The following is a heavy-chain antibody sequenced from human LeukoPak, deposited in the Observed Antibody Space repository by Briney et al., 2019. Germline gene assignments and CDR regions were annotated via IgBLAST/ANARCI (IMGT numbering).Heavy chain of an antibody. D-gene: IGHD4/OR15-4a*01. CDR2: INPNSGGT. Sequence: GASVKVSCKASGYTFTGYYMHWVRQAPGQGLEWMGWINPNSGGTNYAQKFQGRVTMTRDTSISTAYMELSRLRSDDTAVYYCARDGLWWGYPLDYWGQGTLVTVSS. CDR3: ARDGLWWGYPLDY. J-gene: IGHJ4*02. CDR1: GYTFTGYY. V-gene: IGHV1-2*02.